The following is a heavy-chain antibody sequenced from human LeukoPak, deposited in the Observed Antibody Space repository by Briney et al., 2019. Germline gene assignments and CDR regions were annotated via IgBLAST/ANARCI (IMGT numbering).Heavy chain of an antibody. Sequence: SETLSLTCSISGDSITTNSYWWGWIRQSPRKGLEWIGSIYSSGNSYYKPSLKTRATISPDTSKNQYSLRLTSVTAADTAIYYCARRGIWDLQIGNWFDPWGQGILVIVSS. CDR2: IYSSGNS. V-gene: IGHV4-39*01. CDR3: ARRGIWDLQIGNWFDP. D-gene: IGHD3-16*01. J-gene: IGHJ5*02. CDR1: GDSITTNSYW.